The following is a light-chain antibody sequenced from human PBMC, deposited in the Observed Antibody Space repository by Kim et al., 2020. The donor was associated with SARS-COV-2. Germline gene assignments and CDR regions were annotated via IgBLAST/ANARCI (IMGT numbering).Light chain of an antibody. CDR3: NCRGSSVEHLV. CDR1: SLRRYY. J-gene: IGLJ1*01. CDR2: GKN. V-gene: IGLV3-19*01. Sequence: SSELTQDPTVSVALGQTVRITCQGDSLRRYYASWYQQKPGQAPVLVVYGKNNRPSGLPDRFSGSTSGDTTSLTITGAQAEDEAVYYCNCRGSSVEHLVFG.